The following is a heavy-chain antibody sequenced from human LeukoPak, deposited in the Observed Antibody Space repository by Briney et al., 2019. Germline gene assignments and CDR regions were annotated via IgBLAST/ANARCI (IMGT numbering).Heavy chain of an antibody. J-gene: IGHJ4*02. CDR1: GGSISSYY. CDR3: ARRLDGYNYHFDY. Sequence: PSETLSLTCTVSGGSISSYYWSWIRQPPGKGLEWIGYIYYSGSTNYNPSLKSRVTISVDMSKNQFSLKLSSVTAADTAVYYCARRLDGYNYHFDYWGQGTLVTVSS. V-gene: IGHV4-59*08. D-gene: IGHD5-24*01. CDR2: IYYSGST.